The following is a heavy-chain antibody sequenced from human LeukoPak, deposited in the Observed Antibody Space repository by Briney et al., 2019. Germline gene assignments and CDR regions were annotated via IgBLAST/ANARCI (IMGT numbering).Heavy chain of an antibody. Sequence: GGSLRLSCAASGFTFSSYSMNWVRQAPGKGLEWVSSISSSSSYIYYADSVKGRFTISRDNAKNSLYLQMNSLRAEDTAVYYCTTEERVSSGYCSGGSCYIDYWGQGTLVTVSS. CDR1: GFTFSSYS. D-gene: IGHD2-15*01. V-gene: IGHV3-21*04. J-gene: IGHJ4*02. CDR2: ISSSSSYI. CDR3: TTEERVSSGYCSGGSCYIDY.